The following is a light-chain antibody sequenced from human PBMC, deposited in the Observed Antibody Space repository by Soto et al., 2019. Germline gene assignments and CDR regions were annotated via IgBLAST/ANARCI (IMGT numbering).Light chain of an antibody. V-gene: IGKV3-20*01. CDR3: QQYGSSGT. Sequence: EIVLTQSPGTLSLSPGARAPLSCRASQSVSNNYLAWYQQKPGQAPRLLIYGASKRATGIPDRFSGSGSGTDFTLTISRLEPEDFAVYYCQQYGSSGTFGQGTKVDIK. CDR2: GAS. CDR1: QSVSNNY. J-gene: IGKJ1*01.